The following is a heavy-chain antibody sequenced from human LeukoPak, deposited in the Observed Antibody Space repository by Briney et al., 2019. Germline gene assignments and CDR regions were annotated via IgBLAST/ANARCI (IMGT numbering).Heavy chain of an antibody. D-gene: IGHD6-19*01. CDR3: ARHLAVAEYYFDY. Sequence: SETLSLTCTVSGDSISSRGYYWGWIRQPPGEGLEWIGSFYYSGSTYYNPSLKSRVTISVDTSKNQFSLKLSSVTAADTAVYYCARHLAVAEYYFDYWGQGTLVTVSS. J-gene: IGHJ4*02. CDR1: GDSISSRGYY. CDR2: FYYSGST. V-gene: IGHV4-39*01.